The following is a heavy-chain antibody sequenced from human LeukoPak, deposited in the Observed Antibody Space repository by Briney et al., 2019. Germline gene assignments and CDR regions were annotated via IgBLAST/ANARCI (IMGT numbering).Heavy chain of an antibody. D-gene: IGHD6-19*01. V-gene: IGHV5-51*01. J-gene: IGHJ4*02. CDR2: IYPGDSDT. CDR3: ARPVARGSGWNYFDY. Sequence: GESLKIPCKGSGYSFTTYWIVWVRQMPGKRVVWMGIIYPGDSDTRYSPSFQGQVTISADKSISTAYLQWSSLKASDTAMYYCARPVARGSGWNYFDYWGQGTLVTVSS. CDR1: GYSFTTYW.